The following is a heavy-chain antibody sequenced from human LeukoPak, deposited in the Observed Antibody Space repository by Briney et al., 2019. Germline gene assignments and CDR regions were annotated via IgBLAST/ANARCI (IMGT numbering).Heavy chain of an antibody. CDR3: ARDPTYYDILTGYYNVPNSFDP. V-gene: IGHV1-18*01. CDR2: ISAYNGNT. Sequence: GASVKVSCKASGYTFTSYGISWVRQAPGQGLEWMGWISAYNGNTNYAQKLQGRVTMTTDTSTSTAYMELRSLRSDDAAVYYCARDPTYYDILTGYYNVPNSFDPWGQGTLVTVSS. D-gene: IGHD3-9*01. CDR1: GYTFTSYG. J-gene: IGHJ5*02.